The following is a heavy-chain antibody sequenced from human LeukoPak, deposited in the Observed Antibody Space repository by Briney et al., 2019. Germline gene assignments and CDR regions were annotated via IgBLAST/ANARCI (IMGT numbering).Heavy chain of an antibody. V-gene: IGHV4-59*12. D-gene: IGHD2-2*01. CDR1: GGSISSYY. CDR3: ARWVVPGGYYYYGMDV. Sequence: PSETLSLTCTVSGGSISSYYWSWIRQPPGKGLEWIGYIYYSGSTNYNPSLKSRVTISVDTSKNQFSLKLSSVTAADTAVYYCARWVVPGGYYYYGMDVWGQGTTVTVSS. CDR2: IYYSGST. J-gene: IGHJ6*02.